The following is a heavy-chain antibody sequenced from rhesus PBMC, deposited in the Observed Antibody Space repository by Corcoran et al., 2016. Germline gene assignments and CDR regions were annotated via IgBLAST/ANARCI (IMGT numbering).Heavy chain of an antibody. J-gene: IGHJ4*01. D-gene: IGHD3S6*01. CDR2: SNGNSGYT. Sequence: VQLPESGPGLIKPSETLSLTCSFSGATISRSCWAWIRPSPGRGLDWFGKSNGNSGYTDYNPSLGGRVTLSKDASKSRFSLELNSLTAADTALYWCVKHPTATATFDYWGQGVLVTVSS. V-gene: IGHV4-80*01. CDR1: GATISRSC. CDR3: VKHPTATATFDY.